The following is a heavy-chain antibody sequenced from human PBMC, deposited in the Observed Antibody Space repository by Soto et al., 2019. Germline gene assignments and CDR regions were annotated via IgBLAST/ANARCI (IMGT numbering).Heavy chain of an antibody. D-gene: IGHD3-10*01. J-gene: IGHJ5*02. CDR3: ARDSQRITMVRGAAGFDP. CDR1: GGTFSSYA. V-gene: IGHV1-69*13. Sequence: SVKVSCKASGGTFSSYAISWVRQAPGQGLEWMGGIIPIFGTANYAQKFQGRVTITADESTSTAYMELSSLRSEDTAVYYCARDSQRITMVRGAAGFDPWGQGTLVTVSS. CDR2: IIPIFGTA.